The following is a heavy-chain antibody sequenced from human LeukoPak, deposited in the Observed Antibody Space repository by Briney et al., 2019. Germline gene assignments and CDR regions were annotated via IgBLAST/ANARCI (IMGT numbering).Heavy chain of an antibody. CDR1: VYTFTSYG. CDR2: ISAYNGDT. V-gene: IGHV1-18*01. J-gene: IGHJ4*02. CDR3: ARSTYCGGDCYSQFDY. D-gene: IGHD2-21*02. Sequence: ASVKVSCKASVYTFTSYGICWVRQAPGQGREWMGWISAYNGDTNYAQKLQGRVTMTTDTSTSTAYMELSSLRSEDTAVYYCARSTYCGGDCYSQFDYWGQGTLVTVSS.